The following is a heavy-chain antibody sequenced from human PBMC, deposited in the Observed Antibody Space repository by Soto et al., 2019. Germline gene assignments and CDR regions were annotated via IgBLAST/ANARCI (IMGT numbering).Heavy chain of an antibody. CDR3: ARGSNWNSNWFDP. CDR1: GYTFTNYY. Sequence: ASVKVSCKPSGYTFTNYYIHWVRQAPGQGLECMGWIYPSSGGTMFAQKFRGRVTMTRDTSITTVYMELTSLTSDDTAVYYCARGSNWNSNWFDPWGQGTLVTVSS. CDR2: IYPSSGGT. D-gene: IGHD1-1*01. J-gene: IGHJ5*02. V-gene: IGHV1-2*02.